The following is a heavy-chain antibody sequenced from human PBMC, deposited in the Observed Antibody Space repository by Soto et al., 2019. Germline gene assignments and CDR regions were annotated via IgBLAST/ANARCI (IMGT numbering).Heavy chain of an antibody. J-gene: IGHJ5*02. CDR1: GFTVSGNY. V-gene: IGHV3-53*01. CDR2: IFSGDNT. D-gene: IGHD2-21*02. Sequence: GGSLRLSCAASGFTVSGNYITWVRQAPGKGLEWVSVIFSGDNTYYSDSVKGRFTISRDNSKNTVYLQMNRLRGDDTAVYFCATGLTLPVRPSFDTWGQGTLVTVSS. CDR3: ATGLTLPVRPSFDT.